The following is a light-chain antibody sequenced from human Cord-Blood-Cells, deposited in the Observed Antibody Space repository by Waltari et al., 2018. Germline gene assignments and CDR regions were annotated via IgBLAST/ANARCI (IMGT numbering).Light chain of an antibody. Sequence: QSALTQPASVSGSPGQSITISCTGTSSDVGGYNYVSWYQQHPGKAPKLMIYDVSKRPSGVSNRFSGSRSGTTASLTISGLKAEDEADYYCSSYTSSSTWVFGGGTKLTVL. CDR2: DVS. J-gene: IGLJ3*02. CDR3: SSYTSSSTWV. CDR1: SSDVGGYNY. V-gene: IGLV2-14*01.